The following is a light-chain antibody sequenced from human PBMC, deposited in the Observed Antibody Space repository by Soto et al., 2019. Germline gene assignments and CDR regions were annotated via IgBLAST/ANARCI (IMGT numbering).Light chain of an antibody. V-gene: IGKV1-27*01. CDR1: QAISNY. J-gene: IGKJ1*01. Sequence: DIQMTQSPSSLSASVGDRVTITCRASQAISNYLAWYQQRPGKVPKLLIYAAYTLQSGVPSRFSGSGSGTDFSLPISSLQPEDVATYYCQKYSSGPTWAFGQGTKVEI. CDR2: AAY. CDR3: QKYSSGPTWA.